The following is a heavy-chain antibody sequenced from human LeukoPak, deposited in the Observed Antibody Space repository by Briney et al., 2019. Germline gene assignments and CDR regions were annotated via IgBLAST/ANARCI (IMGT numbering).Heavy chain of an antibody. D-gene: IGHD6-19*01. Sequence: GESLKISCKGSGYSFISYWIGWARQMPGKGLEGMEIIYPGDSDTRYSPSFQGQVTISADKSISTAYLQWSSLKASDTAMYYCARPDGHSSGWYGNYWGQGTLVTVSS. CDR2: IYPGDSDT. CDR1: GYSFISYW. J-gene: IGHJ4*02. V-gene: IGHV5-51*01. CDR3: ARPDGHSSGWYGNY.